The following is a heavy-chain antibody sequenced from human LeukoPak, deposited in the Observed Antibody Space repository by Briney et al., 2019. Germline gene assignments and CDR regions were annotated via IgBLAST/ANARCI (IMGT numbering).Heavy chain of an antibody. Sequence: PSETLSLTCSVSGVAVTRYCWSWIRQYPGRGLLWIGDISYSGGTRYNPSFGSRVTMSQDTSKNQFSLRLNSVTATDSAVYYCARETDLTVAGGFRNAFDLWGQGTRVTVSS. V-gene: IGHV4-59*04. CDR2: ISYSGGT. CDR1: GVAVTRYC. CDR3: ARETDLTVAGGFRNAFDL. D-gene: IGHD6-19*01. J-gene: IGHJ3*01.